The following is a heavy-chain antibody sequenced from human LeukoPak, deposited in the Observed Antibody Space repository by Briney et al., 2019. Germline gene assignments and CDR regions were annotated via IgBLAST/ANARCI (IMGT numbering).Heavy chain of an antibody. CDR2: ISGSGGST. J-gene: IGHJ4*02. CDR3: AKDRDCSGGSCYSDY. V-gene: IGHV3-23*01. D-gene: IGHD2-15*01. Sequence: AASLRLSCAASGFTFSSYAMSCVRQAPGEGLEWVSAISGSGGSTYYADSVKGRFTISRDNSKNTLYLQMNSLRAEDTAVYYCAKDRDCSGGSCYSDYWGQGTLVTVSS. CDR1: GFTFSSYA.